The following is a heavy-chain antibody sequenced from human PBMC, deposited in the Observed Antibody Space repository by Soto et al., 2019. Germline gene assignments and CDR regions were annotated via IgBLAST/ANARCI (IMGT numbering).Heavy chain of an antibody. CDR2: IIPIFGTA. CDR1: GGTFSSYA. J-gene: IGHJ6*02. Sequence: SVKVSCKASGGTFSSYAISLVRQAPGQGLEWMGGIIPIFGTANYAQKFQGRVTITADESTSTAYMELSSLRSEDTAVYYCARVFVVTPPNYYYYGMDVWGQGTTVTVSS. V-gene: IGHV1-69*13. D-gene: IGHD2-15*01. CDR3: ARVFVVTPPNYYYYGMDV.